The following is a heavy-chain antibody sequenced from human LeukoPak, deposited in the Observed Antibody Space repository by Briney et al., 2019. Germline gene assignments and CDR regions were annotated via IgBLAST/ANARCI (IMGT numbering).Heavy chain of an antibody. CDR1: GFTFSSYG. CDR2: ISGSGGST. V-gene: IGHV3-23*01. D-gene: IGHD6-13*01. CDR3: AKDRASSSWYGDY. J-gene: IGHJ4*02. Sequence: PGGTLRLSCAASGFTFSSYGMSWVRQAPGKGLEWVSAISGSGGSTYYADSVKGRFTISRDNSKNTLYLQMNSLRAEDTAVYYCAKDRASSSWYGDYWGQGTLVTVSS.